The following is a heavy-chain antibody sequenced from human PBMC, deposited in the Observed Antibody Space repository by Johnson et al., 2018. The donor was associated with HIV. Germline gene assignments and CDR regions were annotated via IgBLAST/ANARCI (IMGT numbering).Heavy chain of an antibody. CDR1: GFTFSSYA. CDR3: ARVRLPDAFEI. J-gene: IGHJ3*02. V-gene: IGHV3-30*04. Sequence: QVQLVESGGGVVQPGRSLRLSCAASGFTFSSYAMHWVRQAPGKGLEWVAVISYDGSNKYYADSVKGRFTISRDNSKNTLYLQMNSLRAEDTAVYYCARVRLPDAFEIWGQGTMVTVSS. CDR2: ISYDGSNK.